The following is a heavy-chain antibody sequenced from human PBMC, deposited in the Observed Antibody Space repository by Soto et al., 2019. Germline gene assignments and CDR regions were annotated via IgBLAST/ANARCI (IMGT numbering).Heavy chain of an antibody. Sequence: QVQLVQSGAEVKKPGSSVKVSCKASGGTFSSFTISWVRQAPGQGLEWMGGIIPIYGTANYAQQFQGRVTITAYASTRTAYMELSSLRSEDTAVYYCAKDRRADWESYYYYAMDVWGQGTTVTVSS. D-gene: IGHD1-26*01. J-gene: IGHJ6*02. CDR2: IIPIYGTA. CDR1: GGTFSSFT. V-gene: IGHV1-69*01. CDR3: AKDRRADWESYYYYAMDV.